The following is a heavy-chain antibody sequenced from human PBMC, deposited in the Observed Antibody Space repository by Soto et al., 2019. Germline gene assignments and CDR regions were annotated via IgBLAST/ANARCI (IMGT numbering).Heavy chain of an antibody. CDR2: IIPILGIA. V-gene: IGHV1-69*02. D-gene: IGHD3-16*01. Sequence: ASVKVSCKASGGTFSSYTISWVRQAPGQGLEWMGRIIPILGIANYAQKFQGRVTITADKSTSTAYMELSSLRSEDTAVYYCARGELGERNYFDYWGQGTLVTVSS. J-gene: IGHJ4*02. CDR3: ARGELGERNYFDY. CDR1: GGTFSSYT.